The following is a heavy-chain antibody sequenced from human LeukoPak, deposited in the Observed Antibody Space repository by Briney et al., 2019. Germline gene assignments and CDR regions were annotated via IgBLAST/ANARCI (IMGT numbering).Heavy chain of an antibody. CDR3: ARDRGGWTTVVTRKLDYYFDY. V-gene: IGHV3-48*04. J-gene: IGHJ4*02. Sequence: GGSLRLSCAASGFTFSYYAMNWVRQAPGKGLEWVSYISSSGSTIYYADSVKGRFTISRDNAKNSLYLQMNSLRAEDTAVYYCARDRGGWTTVVTRKLDYYFDYWGQGTLVTVSS. D-gene: IGHD4-23*01. CDR2: ISSSGSTI. CDR1: GFTFSYYA.